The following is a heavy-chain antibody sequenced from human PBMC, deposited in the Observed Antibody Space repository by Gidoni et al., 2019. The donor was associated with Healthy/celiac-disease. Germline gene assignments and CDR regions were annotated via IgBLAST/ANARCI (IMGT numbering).Heavy chain of an antibody. CDR3: ARGLGYSGYALFDY. D-gene: IGHD5-12*01. CDR2: IWYDGSNK. V-gene: IGHV3-33*01. Sequence: QVQLVESGGGVVQPGRSLRLSCAASGFTFSSYGMHWVRQAPGKGLEWVAVIWYDGSNKYHADSVKGRFTISRDNSKNTLYLQMNSLRAEDTAVYYCARGLGYSGYALFDYWGQGTLVTVSS. J-gene: IGHJ4*02. CDR1: GFTFSSYG.